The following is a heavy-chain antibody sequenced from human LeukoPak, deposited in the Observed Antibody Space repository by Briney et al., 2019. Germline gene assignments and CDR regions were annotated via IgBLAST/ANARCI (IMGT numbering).Heavy chain of an antibody. D-gene: IGHD6-13*01. Sequence: NSGGSLRLSCAASGFTFSSYSMNWVRQAPGKGLEWVSSISSSSSYIYYADSVKDRFTIPRDNAKNSLYLQMNSLRAEDTAVYYCARDLWNPAAAGLGYYYYYYYGMDVWGQGTTVTVSS. V-gene: IGHV3-21*01. CDR3: ARDLWNPAAAGLGYYYYYYYGMDV. CDR2: ISSSSSYI. J-gene: IGHJ6*02. CDR1: GFTFSSYS.